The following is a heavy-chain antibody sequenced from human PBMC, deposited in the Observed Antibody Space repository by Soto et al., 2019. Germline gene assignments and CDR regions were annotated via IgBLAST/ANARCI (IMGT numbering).Heavy chain of an antibody. CDR2: ISYDGSNK. V-gene: IGHV3-30-3*01. J-gene: IGHJ6*02. CDR3: ARANVGFWSGYLFSYYGMDV. D-gene: IGHD3-3*01. Sequence: GGSLRLSCAASGFTFSSYAMHWVRQAPGKGLEWVAVISYDGSNKYYADSVKGRFTISRDNSKNTLYLQMNSLRAEDTAVYYCARANVGFWSGYLFSYYGMDVWGQGTTVTVSS. CDR1: GFTFSSYA.